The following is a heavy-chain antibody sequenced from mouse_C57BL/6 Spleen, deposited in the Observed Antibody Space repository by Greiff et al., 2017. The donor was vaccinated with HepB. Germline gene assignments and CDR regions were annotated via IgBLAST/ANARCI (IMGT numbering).Heavy chain of an antibody. V-gene: IGHV1-18*01. CDR2: INPNNGGT. D-gene: IGHD2-4*01. CDR3: ARCYDYGRYFDV. CDR1: GFTFTDYN. Sequence: EVQLQQSGPELVKPGASVKLSCTASGFTFTDYNMHWVKQSHEKSLEWIGYINPNNGGTIYTQKFKGKATMTVDKSASTAYMEHRSLTSEDTAVYYCARCYDYGRYFDVWGTGTTVTVSS. J-gene: IGHJ1*03.